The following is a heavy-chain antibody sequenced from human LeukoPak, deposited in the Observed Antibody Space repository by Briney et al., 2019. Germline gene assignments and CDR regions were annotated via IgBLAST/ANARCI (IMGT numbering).Heavy chain of an antibody. Sequence: SQTLSLTCTVSGGSISSGDYYWSWIRQPPGKGLEWIGYIYYSGSTYYNPSLKSRVTISVDTSKNQFSLKLSSVTAADTAVYYCARATMTTVVTPFDYWGQGTLVTVSS. J-gene: IGHJ4*02. V-gene: IGHV4-30-4*01. D-gene: IGHD4-17*01. CDR3: ARATMTTVVTPFDY. CDR2: IYYSGST. CDR1: GGSISSGDYY.